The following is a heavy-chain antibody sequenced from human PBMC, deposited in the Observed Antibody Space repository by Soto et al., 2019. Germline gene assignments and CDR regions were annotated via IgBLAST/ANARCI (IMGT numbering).Heavy chain of an antibody. D-gene: IGHD2-21*02. CDR2: SSDRRTGNT. J-gene: IGHJ4*01. V-gene: IGHV3-23*01. CDR3: TTWLTDHFDY. CDR1: GFTFSSYT. Sequence: PGGSLRLSCAASGFTFSSYTLNWVRRAPGKGLEWVATSSDRRTGNTHYSDSVRGRFTLSRDYSRNILFLQMDSLRADDTDLYYCTTWLTDHFDYWGRGTQVTVYS.